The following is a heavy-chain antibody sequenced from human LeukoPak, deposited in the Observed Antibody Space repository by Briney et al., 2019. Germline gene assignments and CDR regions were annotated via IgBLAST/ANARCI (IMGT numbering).Heavy chain of an antibody. CDR1: GFTFSSYG. D-gene: IGHD6-19*01. V-gene: IGHV3-33*01. Sequence: PGGSLRLSCEASGFTFSSYGMHWVRQAPGKGLEWVAVIWCDGSNKYYADSVKGRFTISRDNSKNTLYLQMNSLRAEDTAVYYCARDLEYSSGWYRAIGYWGQGTLVTVSS. CDR3: ARDLEYSSGWYRAIGY. CDR2: IWCDGSNK. J-gene: IGHJ4*02.